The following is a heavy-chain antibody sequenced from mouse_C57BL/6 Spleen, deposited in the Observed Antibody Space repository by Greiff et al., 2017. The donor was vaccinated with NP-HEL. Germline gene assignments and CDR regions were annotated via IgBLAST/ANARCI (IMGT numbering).Heavy chain of an antibody. CDR3: ARGGNYGSSYDYAMDY. J-gene: IGHJ4*01. V-gene: IGHV5-17*01. CDR1: GFTFSDYG. CDR2: ISSGSSTI. Sequence: EVKLMESGGGLVKPGGSLKLSCAASGFTFSDYGMHWVRQAPEKGLEWVAYISSGSSTIYYADTVKGRFTISSDNAKNTLFRQMTSLRSEETAMYYCARGGNYGSSYDYAMDYWGQGTSVTVSS. D-gene: IGHD1-1*01.